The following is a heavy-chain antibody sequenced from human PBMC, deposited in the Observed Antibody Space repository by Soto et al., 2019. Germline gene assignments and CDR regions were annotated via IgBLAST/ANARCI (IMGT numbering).Heavy chain of an antibody. V-gene: IGHV1-69*02. Sequence: QVQLVQSGAEVKKPGSSVKVSCKASGGTFSIFTISWVRQALGQGLVWMGKIIPILGIPNYAQTLQGRVTITADQSTSTAYMELSSLRSEDTAVYYCATSIAAAGVDYWGQGTLVTVSS. CDR2: IIPILGIP. J-gene: IGHJ4*02. CDR1: GGTFSIFT. CDR3: ATSIAAAGVDY. D-gene: IGHD6-13*01.